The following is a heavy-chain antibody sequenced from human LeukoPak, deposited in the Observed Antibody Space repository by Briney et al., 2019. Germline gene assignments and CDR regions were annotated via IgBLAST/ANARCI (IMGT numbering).Heavy chain of an antibody. J-gene: IGHJ4*02. CDR1: GYTFTSYG. Sequence: VASVKVSCKASGYTFTSYGISWVRQAPGQGLEWMGWISAYNGNTNYAQKLQGRVTMTTDTSTSTAYMELRSLRSDDTAVYYCARDSYYDFWSGYYTISFDYWGQGTLVTVSS. D-gene: IGHD3-3*01. V-gene: IGHV1-18*01. CDR2: ISAYNGNT. CDR3: ARDSYYDFWSGYYTISFDY.